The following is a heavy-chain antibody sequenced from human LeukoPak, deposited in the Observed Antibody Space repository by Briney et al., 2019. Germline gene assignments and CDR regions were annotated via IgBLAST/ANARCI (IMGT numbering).Heavy chain of an antibody. J-gene: IGHJ4*02. CDR1: GFTFSTYG. V-gene: IGHV3-66*01. CDR2: IYSGGTT. Sequence: PGGSLRLSCAASGFTFSTYGMSWVRQAPGKGLEWLSVIYSGGTTYYADSVKGRFTISRDNSKNTLYLQMNSLRDEDTAVYYCVRDPDALDYWGQGTPVTVPS. CDR3: VRDPDALDY.